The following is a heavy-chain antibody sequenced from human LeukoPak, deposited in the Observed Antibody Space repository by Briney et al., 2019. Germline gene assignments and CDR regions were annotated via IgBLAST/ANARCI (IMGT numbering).Heavy chain of an antibody. V-gene: IGHV3-30*06. CDR3: ARDLREYYFDRSGFSLGH. Sequence: GRSLRLSCAASGFTFNTYGMSWVRQAPGKGLEWVAIISWHGDTEFYGESVKGRFTISRDNSKNMVYLQMNSLRTEDTAVYYCARDLREYYFDRSGFSLGHWGQGTLVIVSS. CDR1: GFTFNTYG. CDR2: ISWHGDTE. D-gene: IGHD3-22*01. J-gene: IGHJ4*02.